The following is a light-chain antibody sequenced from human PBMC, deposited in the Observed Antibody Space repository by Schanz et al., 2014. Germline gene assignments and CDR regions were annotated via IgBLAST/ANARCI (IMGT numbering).Light chain of an antibody. CDR1: QSVSSSY. CDR3: QQYYSIPLT. V-gene: IGKV3-20*01. CDR2: GAS. Sequence: EIVLTQSPGTLSLSPGERATLSCRASQSVSSSYLAWYQQKPGQAPRLLIYGASTRATGIPARFSGSGSGTEFTLTISSLQSEDFAVYYCQQYYSIPLTFGGGTKVEIK. J-gene: IGKJ4*01.